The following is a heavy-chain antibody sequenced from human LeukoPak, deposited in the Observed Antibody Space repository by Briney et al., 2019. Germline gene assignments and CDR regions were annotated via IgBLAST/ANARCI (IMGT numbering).Heavy chain of an antibody. CDR2: MNPNSGNT. V-gene: IGHV1-8*01. D-gene: IGHD6-19*01. Sequence: ASVKVSCKASGYTFTSYDIIWVRQATGQGLEWMGWMNPNSGNTGYAQKFQGRVTMTRNTSISTAYMELSSLRSEDTAVYYCARSTSSGWHYFDYWGQGTLVTVSS. CDR1: GYTFTSYD. CDR3: ARSTSSGWHYFDY. J-gene: IGHJ4*02.